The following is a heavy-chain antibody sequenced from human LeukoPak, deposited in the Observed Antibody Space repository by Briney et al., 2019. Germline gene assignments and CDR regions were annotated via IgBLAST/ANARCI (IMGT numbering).Heavy chain of an antibody. V-gene: IGHV3-23*01. CDR3: AKPMCDSTTCYRYFDN. D-gene: IGHD2-2*01. CDR1: GFTFSTYA. J-gene: IGHJ4*02. CDR2: ISASGGTT. Sequence: QTGGSLRLSCAGSGFTFSTYAMSWVRQAPGKGLEWVSGISASGGTTYYADSVKGRFTIFRDNSKNTVYLQMNSLRAEDTAIYYCAKPMCDSTTCYRYFDNWGQGTLVTVSS.